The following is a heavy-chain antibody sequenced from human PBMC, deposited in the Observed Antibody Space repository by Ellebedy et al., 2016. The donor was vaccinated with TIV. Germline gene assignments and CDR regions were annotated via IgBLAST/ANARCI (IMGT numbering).Heavy chain of an antibody. V-gene: IGHV3-7*01. CDR2: IKQDGSEK. Sequence: GESLKISCAASGFTFSSYWMSWVRQAPGKGLEWVANIKQDGSEKYYVDSVKGRFTISRDNAKNALYLQMNSLRAEDTAVYYCARAPLRGYSGYERVSHFDYWGQGTLVTVSS. J-gene: IGHJ4*02. CDR3: ARAPLRGYSGYERVSHFDY. D-gene: IGHD5-12*01. CDR1: GFTFSSYW.